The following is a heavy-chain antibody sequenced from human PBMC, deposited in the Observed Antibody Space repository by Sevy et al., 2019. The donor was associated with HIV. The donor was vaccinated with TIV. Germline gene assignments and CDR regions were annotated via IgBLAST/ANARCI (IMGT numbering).Heavy chain of an antibody. CDR1: GFNFGSYA. CDR3: AKDGGIGYTDFDS. J-gene: IGHJ4*02. V-gene: IGHV3-30*04. D-gene: IGHD5-12*01. CDR2: VSIVISTDVTKQ. Sequence: GGSLRLSCAASGFNFGSYAMHWVRQAPGKGLEWLAVVSIVISTDVTKQFYADSGRGRFTISRDNSRTTLYLQMNSLSAEGTAMYYCAKDGGIGYTDFDSWGQGTLVTVSS.